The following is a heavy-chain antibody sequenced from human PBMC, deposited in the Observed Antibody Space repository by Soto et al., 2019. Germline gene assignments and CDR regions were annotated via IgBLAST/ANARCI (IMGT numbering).Heavy chain of an antibody. V-gene: IGHV1-24*01. J-gene: IGHJ4*02. Sequence: SVKVSCKVPGNTLIELSMHWVRQAPGKGLEWMGGFDPGDGETIYAQKFQGRVSMTEETSTDTAYMELTSLRSDDTAVYYCATDQLGGGSPDCWGQGTLVTV. CDR2: FDPGDGET. CDR1: GNTLIELS. D-gene: IGHD5-12*01. CDR3: ATDQLGGGSPDC.